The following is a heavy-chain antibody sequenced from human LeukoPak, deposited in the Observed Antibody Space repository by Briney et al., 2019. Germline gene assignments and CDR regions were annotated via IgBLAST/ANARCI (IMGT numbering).Heavy chain of an antibody. J-gene: IGHJ4*02. CDR2: IASGSGTI. V-gene: IGHV3-48*04. CDR1: GFTFSSYT. CDR3: ARDAYRGLDY. Sequence: GGSLRLSCVASGFTFSSYTMNWVRQAPGKGLEWTSYIASGSGTIYYADSVKGRFTISRDNAENSLYLQMNSLRVEDTAVYYCARDAYRGLDYWGQGTLVTVSS. D-gene: IGHD3-16*02.